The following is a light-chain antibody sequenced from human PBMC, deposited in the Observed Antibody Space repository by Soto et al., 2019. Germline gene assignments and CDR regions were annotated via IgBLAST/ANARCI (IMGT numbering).Light chain of an antibody. Sequence: EIVMTQSPATLSVSPGERATLSCRASQSVRSKLAWYQQKPGQAPRLLIYRASTRATDIPARFSGSGSGTEFTLTISRLQSEDFAVYYCQKYNNWPPATFGQGTKVDIK. CDR1: QSVRSK. CDR2: RAS. J-gene: IGKJ1*01. V-gene: IGKV3-15*01. CDR3: QKYNNWPPAT.